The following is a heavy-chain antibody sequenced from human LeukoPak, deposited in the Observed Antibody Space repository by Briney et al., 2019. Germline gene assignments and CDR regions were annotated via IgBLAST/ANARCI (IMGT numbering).Heavy chain of an antibody. J-gene: IGHJ5*02. D-gene: IGHD3-16*01. Sequence: GGSLRLSCAASGFTFDDYCMSWVRQAPGKGLEWVSGINWNGGSKGYADSVKGRFTISRDNAKNSLYLQMNSLRAEDTALYDCARRGLLGNWFDPWGQGTLVTVSS. CDR3: ARRGLLGNWFDP. V-gene: IGHV3-20*01. CDR2: INWNGGSK. CDR1: GFTFDDYC.